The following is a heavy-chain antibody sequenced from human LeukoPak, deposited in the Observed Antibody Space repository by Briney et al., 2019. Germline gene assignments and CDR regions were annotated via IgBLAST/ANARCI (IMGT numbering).Heavy chain of an antibody. CDR3: AKDLGAWGPAPMGGLDY. V-gene: IGHV3-23*01. Sequence: GGSLRLSCAASGFTFSTYAMTWVRRAPGKGLKWVSAISGSGDSTFYADSVKGRFTISRDNSKNTLYLQMSSLRAEDTAVYYCAKDLGAWGPAPMGGLDYWGQGTLVTVSS. CDR2: ISGSGDST. CDR1: GFTFSTYA. J-gene: IGHJ4*02. D-gene: IGHD2-2*01.